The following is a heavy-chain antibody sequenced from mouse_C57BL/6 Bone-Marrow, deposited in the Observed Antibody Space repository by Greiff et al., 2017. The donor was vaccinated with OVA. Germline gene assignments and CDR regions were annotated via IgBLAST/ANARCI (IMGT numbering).Heavy chain of an antibody. J-gene: IGHJ3*01. CDR1: GYTFTSYW. CDR2: IYPSDSET. Sequence: QVQLQQPGAELVRPGSSVTLSCKASGYTFTSYWLAWVKQRPGQGLAWIGNIYPSDSETHYNQKFKDKATLTVDKSSSTAYMQLSSLTSEDSAVYYCARSLRGFAYWGQGTLVTVSA. CDR3: ARSLRGFAY. V-gene: IGHV1-61*01.